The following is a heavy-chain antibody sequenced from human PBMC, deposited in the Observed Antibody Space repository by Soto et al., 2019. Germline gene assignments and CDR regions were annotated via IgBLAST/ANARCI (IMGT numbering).Heavy chain of an antibody. D-gene: IGHD3-22*01. CDR3: AKLPPISYDSSGH. J-gene: IGHJ4*02. CDR1: GFIFSTYA. CDR2: ISGSGAGT. V-gene: IGHV3-23*01. Sequence: GGSLRLSCAASGFIFSTYAMNWVRQAPGKGLEWVSGISGSGAGTYYADSVKGRFIISRDNSKNTLYLQMNSLRAEDTAVYYCAKLPPISYDSSGHWGQGTLVTVSS.